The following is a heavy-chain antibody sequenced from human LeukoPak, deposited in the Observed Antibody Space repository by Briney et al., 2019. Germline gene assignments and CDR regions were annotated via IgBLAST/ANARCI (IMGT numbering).Heavy chain of an antibody. V-gene: IGHV3-30-3*01. Sequence: PGGSLRLSCAASGFTFSSYAMHWVRQAPGKGLEWVAVISYDGSNKYYADSVKGRFTISRDNSKNTLYLQMNRLRAEDTAVYYCARTLVVVMYYGMDVWGQGTTVTVSS. D-gene: IGHD3-22*01. J-gene: IGHJ6*02. CDR3: ARTLVVVMYYGMDV. CDR2: ISYDGSNK. CDR1: GFTFSSYA.